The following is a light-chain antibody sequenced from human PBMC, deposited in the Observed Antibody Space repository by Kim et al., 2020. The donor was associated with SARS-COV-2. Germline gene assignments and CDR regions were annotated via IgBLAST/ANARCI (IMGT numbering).Light chain of an antibody. V-gene: IGKV1-12*01. CDR3: QQANSFPIT. CDR2: AAS. CDR1: QGISSW. J-gene: IGKJ5*01. Sequence: AAVGDRVTITCRGSQGISSWLAWYQQKPEKAPKLLIYAASSLQSGVPSRFSGSGCGTDFPLTISSLQPEDFATYYCQQANSFPITFGQGTRLEIK.